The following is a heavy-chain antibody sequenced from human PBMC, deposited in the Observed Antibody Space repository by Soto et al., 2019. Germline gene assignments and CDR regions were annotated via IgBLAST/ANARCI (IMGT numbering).Heavy chain of an antibody. CDR3: AILMFWIQLWYDPGNYYYYGMDV. D-gene: IGHD5-18*01. Sequence: GGSLRLSCAASGFTFSSYAMSWVRQAPGKGLEWVSAISGSGGSTYYADSVKGRFTISRDNSKNTLYLQMNSLRAEDTAVYYCAILMFWIQLWYDPGNYYYYGMDVWGQGTTVTVSS. CDR2: ISGSGGST. CDR1: GFTFSSYA. J-gene: IGHJ6*02. V-gene: IGHV3-23*01.